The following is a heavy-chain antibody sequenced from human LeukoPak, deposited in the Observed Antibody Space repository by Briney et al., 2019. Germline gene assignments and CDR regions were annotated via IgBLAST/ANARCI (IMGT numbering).Heavy chain of an antibody. CDR3: ARDQKFGIAAKANWIDP. J-gene: IGHJ5*02. Sequence: ASVKVSCKASGYTFTTYGISWVRQAPGQGLEWMGCISAYNGHTIYAQKFQGRVTMTTDTSTTTAYMELRSLRSDDTAVYYCARDQKFGIAAKANWIDPWGQGTLVTVSS. CDR1: GYTFTTYG. D-gene: IGHD2-15*01. CDR2: ISAYNGHT. V-gene: IGHV1-18*01.